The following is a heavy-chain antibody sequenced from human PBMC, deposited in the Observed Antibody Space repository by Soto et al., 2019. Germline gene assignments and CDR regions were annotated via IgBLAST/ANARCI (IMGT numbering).Heavy chain of an antibody. Sequence: PSETLSLTCAVYGGSFSGYYWSWIRQPPGKGLEWIGEINHSGSTNYNPSLKSRVTISVDTSKNQFSLKLSSVTAADTAVYYCARDQNYYYYDSSALFAYWGQGTLVTVSS. CDR2: INHSGST. CDR3: ARDQNYYYYDSSALFAY. J-gene: IGHJ4*02. V-gene: IGHV4-34*01. CDR1: GGSFSGYY. D-gene: IGHD3-22*01.